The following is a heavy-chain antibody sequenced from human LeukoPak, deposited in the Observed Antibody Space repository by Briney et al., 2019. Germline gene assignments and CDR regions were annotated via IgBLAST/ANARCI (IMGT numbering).Heavy chain of an antibody. Sequence: SETLSLTCTVSGGSISSYYWSWIRQPPGKGLEWIGYIYTSGSTNYNPSLKSQVTISVDTSKNQFSLKLSSVTAADTAVYYCARHSMVRGVIGYYYMDVWGKGTTVTVSS. CDR2: IYTSGST. V-gene: IGHV4-4*09. CDR3: ARHSMVRGVIGYYYMDV. CDR1: GGSISSYY. J-gene: IGHJ6*03. D-gene: IGHD3-10*01.